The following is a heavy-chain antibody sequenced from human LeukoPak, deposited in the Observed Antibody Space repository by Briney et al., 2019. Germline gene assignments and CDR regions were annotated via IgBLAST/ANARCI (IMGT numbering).Heavy chain of an antibody. Sequence: GASVKVSCKASGYTFTGYYMHWVRQAPGQGLEWMGWINPNSGGANYAQKFQGRVTMTRDTSISTAYMELSRLRSDDTAVYYCARVRGDTAIPHGMDVWGQGTTVTVSS. V-gene: IGHV1-2*02. CDR3: ARVRGDTAIPHGMDV. D-gene: IGHD5-18*01. J-gene: IGHJ6*02. CDR2: INPNSGGA. CDR1: GYTFTGYY.